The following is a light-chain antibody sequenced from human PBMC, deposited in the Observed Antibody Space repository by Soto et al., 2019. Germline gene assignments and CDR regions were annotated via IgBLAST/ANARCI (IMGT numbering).Light chain of an antibody. CDR1: SSDIGAYNF. V-gene: IGLV2-14*03. CDR3: PSSTTSTTMI. Sequence: QSALTQPASVSGSPGQSITISCTGTSSDIGAYNFVSWYQQHPGKAPKLMLYDVNIRPSGVSNRFSGSKSGNTASLTISGLQAEDEADYYCPSSTTSTTMIFGGGTKLTVL. CDR2: DVN. J-gene: IGLJ2*01.